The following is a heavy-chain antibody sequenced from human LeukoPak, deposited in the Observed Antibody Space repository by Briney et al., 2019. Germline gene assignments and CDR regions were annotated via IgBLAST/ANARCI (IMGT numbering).Heavy chain of an antibody. Sequence: SETLSPTCAVSGYSISSGYYWVLIRPPPGKGLEWIGSIYHSGSTYYNPSLKSRVTISVDTSKNQFSLKLSSVTAADTAVYYCARGGAATGNFDYWGQGTLVTVSS. CDR3: ARGGAATGNFDY. J-gene: IGHJ4*02. V-gene: IGHV4-38-2*01. CDR1: GYSISSGYY. D-gene: IGHD2-15*01. CDR2: IYHSGST.